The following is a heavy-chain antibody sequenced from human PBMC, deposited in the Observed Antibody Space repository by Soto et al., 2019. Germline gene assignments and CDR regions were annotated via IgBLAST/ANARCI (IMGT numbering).Heavy chain of an antibody. J-gene: IGHJ6*02. D-gene: IGHD3-10*01. CDR2: VSGSGGST. CDR3: AYAPGEWRDDYYYYGMDV. Sequence: EVQLLESGGGLVQPGGSLRLSCAASGFTFSSYAMSWVRQAPGKGLEWVSAVSGSGGSTYYADSVKGRFTISRDNSKNTLYLQMNSLRAEDTAVYYCAYAPGEWRDDYYYYGMDVWGQGTTVTVSS. CDR1: GFTFSSYA. V-gene: IGHV3-23*01.